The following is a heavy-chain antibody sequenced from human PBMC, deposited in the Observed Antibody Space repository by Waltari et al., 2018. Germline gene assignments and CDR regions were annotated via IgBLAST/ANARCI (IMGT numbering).Heavy chain of an antibody. CDR2: VSGDCTSI. Sequence: EVQLVESGGGFFQPGGSLRLSCEASGFAFSNYWIHWVRQAPGRGLEGVARVSGDCTSISNADSVGGRFSISRDNYKNTVYLQIHSLRAEDTAVFYCARLMLSHPENGMDVWGQGTSVTVS. D-gene: IGHD3-10*02. J-gene: IGHJ6*02. CDR1: GFAFSNYW. CDR3: ARLMLSHPENGMDV. V-gene: IGHV3-74*01.